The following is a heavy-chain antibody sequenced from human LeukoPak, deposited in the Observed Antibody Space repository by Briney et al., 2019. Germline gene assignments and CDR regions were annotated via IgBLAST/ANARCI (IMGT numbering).Heavy chain of an antibody. CDR1: GFTVSSNY. V-gene: IGHV3-53*01. CDR3: ARRNGWQTGAFDI. Sequence: PGGSLRLSCAASGFTVSSNYMSWVRQAPGKGLEWVSVIYSGGSTYYADSVKGRFTISRDNSKNTLYLQMNSLRAEDTAVYYCARRNGWQTGAFDIWGQGTIVTVSS. J-gene: IGHJ3*02. CDR2: IYSGGST. D-gene: IGHD6-19*01.